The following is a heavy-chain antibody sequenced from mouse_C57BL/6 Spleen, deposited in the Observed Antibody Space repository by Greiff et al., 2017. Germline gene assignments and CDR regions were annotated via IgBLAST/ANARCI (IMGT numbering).Heavy chain of an antibody. D-gene: IGHD2-3*01. CDR3: TIYDSMAWFAD. V-gene: IGHV14-1*01. CDR2: IDPGDGDT. Sequence: EVQLQQSGAELVRPGASVKLSCTASGFTIKDYYMYWVQQRPDQGLEWIGRIDPGDGDTEYAPRVQGRATMTADTASNTAYLQLSSLTSEDTAVYYCTIYDSMAWFADWGQGTLVTVSA. CDR1: GFTIKDYY. J-gene: IGHJ3*01.